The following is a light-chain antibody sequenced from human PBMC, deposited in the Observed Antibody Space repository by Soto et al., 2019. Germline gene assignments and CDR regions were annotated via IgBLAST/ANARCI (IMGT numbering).Light chain of an antibody. V-gene: IGLV2-14*03. CDR1: SSDIGRYNS. CDR2: DVS. J-gene: IGLJ2*01. CDR3: SSHSSSSTPDV. Sequence: QSALTQPASVSGSPGQSITLSCTGTSSDIGRYNSISWYQQHPGKAPKLLIYDVSNRPSGISDRFSASKSGNTASLTISGLQAEDEADYYCSSHSSSSTPDVFGGGTKVTVL.